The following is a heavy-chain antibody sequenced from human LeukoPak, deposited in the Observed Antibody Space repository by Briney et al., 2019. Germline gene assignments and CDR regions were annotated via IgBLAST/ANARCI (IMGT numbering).Heavy chain of an antibody. Sequence: SETLSLTCIVSGGSISSTTYYWGWIRQPPGKRLEWIGSIYYSGNTYYNPSLKSRVTISIDTSKNQFSLNLNSVTAADTALYSCARDYLGGNYPDYFNHWGQGTLVTVSS. J-gene: IGHJ4*02. CDR1: GGSISSTTYY. V-gene: IGHV4-39*02. CDR2: IYYSGNT. D-gene: IGHD1-26*01. CDR3: ARDYLGGNYPDYFNH.